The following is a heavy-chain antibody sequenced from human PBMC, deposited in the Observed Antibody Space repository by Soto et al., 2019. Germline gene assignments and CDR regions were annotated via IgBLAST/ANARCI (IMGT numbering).Heavy chain of an antibody. CDR3: ARHPSRGFGEFPTYWYFDL. D-gene: IGHD3-10*01. Sequence: QLQLQESGPGLVKPSETLSLTCTVPGGSIRSSNYYWGWIRQPPGKGLEWIGSIYNSGSTYYNPSLKSRVTISVDTSKNQFSLKLTSVTAADTAVYYCARHPSRGFGEFPTYWYFDLWGRGTLVTVSS. V-gene: IGHV4-39*01. CDR1: GGSIRSSNYY. CDR2: IYNSGST. J-gene: IGHJ2*01.